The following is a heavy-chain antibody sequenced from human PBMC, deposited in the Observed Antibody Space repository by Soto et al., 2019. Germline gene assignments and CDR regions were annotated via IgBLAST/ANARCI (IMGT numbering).Heavy chain of an antibody. V-gene: IGHV1-3*01. J-gene: IGHJ5*02. Sequence: QVRLVQSGTEVKKPGASMKLSCKASGYSFTSYAIHWVRRAPGQRLEWMGWIFAGNGDTEYSPKFQDRGTITRDTSASTTYIQLTSLGSEDTAVYYCARNVPHTGYYNHWGPGTLVTVSS. CDR2: IFAGNGDT. D-gene: IGHD3-9*01. CDR1: GYSFTSYA. CDR3: ARNVPHTGYYNH.